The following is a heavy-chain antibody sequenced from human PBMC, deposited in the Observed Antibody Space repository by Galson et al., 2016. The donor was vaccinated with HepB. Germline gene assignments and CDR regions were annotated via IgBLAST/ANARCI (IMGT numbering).Heavy chain of an antibody. CDR1: EFTFSTYW. CDR3: ARDASFYSSAWYDVFDI. Sequence: SLRLSCAASEFTFSTYWMTWVRQAPGKGLEWVANIKQDGSQKNYVDSVMGRFTISRDNAKNSLYLRMNSLRAEDTAIYYCARDASFYSSAWYDVFDIWGQGTMVTVSS. D-gene: IGHD6-19*01. J-gene: IGHJ3*02. V-gene: IGHV3-7*03. CDR2: IKQDGSQK.